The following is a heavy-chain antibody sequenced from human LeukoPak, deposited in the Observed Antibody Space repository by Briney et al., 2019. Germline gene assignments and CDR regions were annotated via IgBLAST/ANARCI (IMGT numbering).Heavy chain of an antibody. J-gene: IGHJ4*02. CDR2: INPNSGGT. D-gene: IGHD1-14*01. Sequence: ASVKVSCKASGYTFTGYYMHWVRQAPGRGLEWMGWINPNSGGTNYAQKFQGRVTMTRDTSISTAYMELSRLRSDDTAVYYCARDPTGTAVFEDWGQGTLVTVSS. V-gene: IGHV1-2*02. CDR1: GYTFTGYY. CDR3: ARDPTGTAVFED.